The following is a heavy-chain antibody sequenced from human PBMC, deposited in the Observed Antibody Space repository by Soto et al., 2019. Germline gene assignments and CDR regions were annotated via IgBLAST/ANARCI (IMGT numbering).Heavy chain of an antibody. V-gene: IGHV1-18*01. CDR1: GYTLDNHA. D-gene: IGHD2-8*01. Sequence: QIQVVQSEVEVKRPGASVRISCKASGYTLDNHAITWVRQAPGQGLEWMGWIGALLYNDATNYARKFQVRLTMARDTSPNTVYMDLGSLRSDATAVYYCARGTKGAGGWYFDLWGRGTLVVVSS. J-gene: IGHJ2*01. CDR3: ARGTKGAGGWYFDL. CDR2: IGALLYNDAT.